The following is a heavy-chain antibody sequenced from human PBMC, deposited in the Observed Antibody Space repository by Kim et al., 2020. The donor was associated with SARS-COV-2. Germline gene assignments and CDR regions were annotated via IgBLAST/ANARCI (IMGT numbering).Heavy chain of an antibody. CDR3: ARDLDFWSGYRYYYGMDV. D-gene: IGHD3-3*01. CDR1: GFTFSSYE. Sequence: GGSLRLSCAASGFTFSSYEMNWVRQAPGKGLEWVSYISSSGSTIYYADSVKGRFTISRDNAKNSLYLQMNSLRAEDTAVYYCARDLDFWSGYRYYYGMDVWGQGTTVTVSS. CDR2: ISSSGSTI. J-gene: IGHJ6*02. V-gene: IGHV3-48*03.